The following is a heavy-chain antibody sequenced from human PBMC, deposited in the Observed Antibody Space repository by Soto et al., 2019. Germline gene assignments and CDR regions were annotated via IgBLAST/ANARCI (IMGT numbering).Heavy chain of an antibody. Sequence: PGESLKISCKGSGYSFTSYWISWVRQMPGKGLEWMGRIDPSDSYTNYSPSFQGHVTISADKSISTAYLQWSSLKASDTAMYYCARDWGYCSSTSCYGGNWFDPWGQGTLVTVSS. CDR3: ARDWGYCSSTSCYGGNWFDP. J-gene: IGHJ5*02. CDR1: GYSFTSYW. CDR2: IDPSDSYT. D-gene: IGHD2-2*01. V-gene: IGHV5-10-1*01.